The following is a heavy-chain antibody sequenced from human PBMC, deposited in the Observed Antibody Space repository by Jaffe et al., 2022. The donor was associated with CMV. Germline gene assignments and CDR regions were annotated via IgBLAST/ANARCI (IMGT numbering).Heavy chain of an antibody. Sequence: QLQLQESGPGLVKPSETLSLTCTVSGGSISSSSYYWGWIRQPPGKGLEWIGSIYYSGSTYYNPSLKSRVTISVDTSKNQFSLKLSSVTAADTAVYYCARTPGSKGLDYWGQGTLVTVSS. V-gene: IGHV4-39*01. CDR1: GGSISSSSYY. CDR2: IYYSGST. CDR3: ARTPGSKGLDY. J-gene: IGHJ4*02. D-gene: IGHD7-27*01.